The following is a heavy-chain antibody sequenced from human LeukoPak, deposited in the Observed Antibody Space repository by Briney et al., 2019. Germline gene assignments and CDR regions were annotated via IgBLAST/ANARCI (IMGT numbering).Heavy chain of an antibody. CDR3: ASSDCSSTSCYFLGGYWFDP. D-gene: IGHD2-2*01. CDR1: GYTFTGYY. V-gene: IGHV1-2*02. Sequence: VASVKVSCKASGYTFTGYYMHWVRQGPGQGLEWMGWINPNSGGTNYAQKFQGRVTMTRDTSISTAYMELSRLRSDDTAVYYCASSDCSSTSCYFLGGYWFDPWGQGTLVTVSS. CDR2: INPNSGGT. J-gene: IGHJ5*02.